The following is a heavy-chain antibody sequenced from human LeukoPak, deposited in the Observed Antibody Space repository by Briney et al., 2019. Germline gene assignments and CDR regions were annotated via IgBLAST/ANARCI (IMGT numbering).Heavy chain of an antibody. CDR3: ARRRVAAAGSLYYYYMDV. CDR1: GGSISSYY. CDR2: IYTSEST. D-gene: IGHD6-13*01. Sequence: SETLSLTCTVSGGSISSYYWSWIRQPPGKGLEWIGYIYTSESTNYNPSLKSRVTISVDTSKNQFSLKLSSVTAADTAVYYCARRRVAAAGSLYYYYMDVWGKGTTVTVSS. V-gene: IGHV4-4*09. J-gene: IGHJ6*03.